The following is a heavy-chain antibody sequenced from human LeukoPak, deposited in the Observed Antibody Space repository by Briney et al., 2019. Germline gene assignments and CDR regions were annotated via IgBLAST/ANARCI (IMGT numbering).Heavy chain of an antibody. CDR1: GFTFSHYA. Sequence: PGGSLGLSCAASGFTFSHYAMSWVRQAPERGLEWVSAVSGSGSDTHYPDSVKGRFTISRDNSKNTVYLQMNSLRAEDTAIYYCAKHTRWGPDDYGDYVDYWGQGTLVTVSS. V-gene: IGHV3-23*01. D-gene: IGHD4-17*01. J-gene: IGHJ4*02. CDR2: VSGSGSDT. CDR3: AKHTRWGPDDYGDYVDY.